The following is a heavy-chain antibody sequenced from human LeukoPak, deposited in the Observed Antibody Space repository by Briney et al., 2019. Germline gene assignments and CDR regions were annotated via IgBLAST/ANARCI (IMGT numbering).Heavy chain of an antibody. V-gene: IGHV3-23*01. CDR1: GFTFSDYA. CDR3: AKGGLYYYMDV. CDR2: ISGSDTNT. Sequence: PGRSLRLSCAASGFTFSDYALSWVRQAPGKGLEWVSVISGSDTNTNYADSVKGRFTISRDNSKNTLYLQMNSLRAEDTVIYYCAKGGLYYYMDVWGKGTTVTVSS. D-gene: IGHD5-12*01. J-gene: IGHJ6*03.